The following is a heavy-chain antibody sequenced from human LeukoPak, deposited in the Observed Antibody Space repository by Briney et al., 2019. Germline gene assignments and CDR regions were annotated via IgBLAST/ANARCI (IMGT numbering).Heavy chain of an antibody. D-gene: IGHD1/OR15-1a*01. CDR3: ARGGKTYNWFDP. CDR2: IYYSGST. V-gene: IGHV4-31*03. Sequence: PSETLSLTCTVSGGSISSGVYYWSWIRQHPGKGLEWIGYIYYSGSTYYNPSLKSRVTISVDTSKNQFSLKLSSVTAADTAVYYCARGGKTYNWFDPWGQGTLVTVSS. J-gene: IGHJ5*02. CDR1: GGSISSGVYY.